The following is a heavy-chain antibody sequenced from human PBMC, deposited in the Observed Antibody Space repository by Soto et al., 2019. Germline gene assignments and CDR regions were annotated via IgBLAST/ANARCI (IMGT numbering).Heavy chain of an antibody. J-gene: IGHJ5*02. Sequence: PGGSLRLSCTASGFTFSDYYMSWIRRAPGKGLEWVSYISSGSGYTDYADSVKGRFTISRDNAKNSLYLQMNSLRAEDTAVYYCLARYWFDPWGQGALVTVSS. D-gene: IGHD2-21*01. CDR3: LARYWFDP. CDR1: GFTFSDYY. V-gene: IGHV3-11*06. CDR2: ISSGSGYT.